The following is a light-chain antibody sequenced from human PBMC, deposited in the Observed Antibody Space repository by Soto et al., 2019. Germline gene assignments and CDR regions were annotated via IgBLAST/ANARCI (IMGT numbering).Light chain of an antibody. CDR1: QGINSW. Sequence: DIQMTQSPSSVSASVGDRVTMTCRASQGINSWLAWYQQKPGKAPKLLIYKASSLESGVPSRFSGSGSGTEFTLTISSLQPDDFATYYCQQYNSYPRTFGQGTKVDIK. V-gene: IGKV1-5*03. CDR3: QQYNSYPRT. J-gene: IGKJ1*01. CDR2: KAS.